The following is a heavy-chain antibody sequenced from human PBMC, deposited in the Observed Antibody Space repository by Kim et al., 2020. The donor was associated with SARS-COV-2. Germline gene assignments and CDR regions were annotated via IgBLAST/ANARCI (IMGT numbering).Heavy chain of an antibody. J-gene: IGHJ6*02. CDR2: ISSISSYI. CDR3: ERGARAAAGSRTIYYYYGMDV. CDR1: GVTFSSYS. Sequence: GGSLRLSCAASGVTFSSYSMNWVRQAPGKGLEWVSYISSISSYIYYADSVKGRFTFSRENAKQSLYLQMSSLRAEDTAVYYCERGARAAAGSRTIYYYYGMDVWGQGTTVTVS. V-gene: IGHV3-21*01. D-gene: IGHD6-13*01.